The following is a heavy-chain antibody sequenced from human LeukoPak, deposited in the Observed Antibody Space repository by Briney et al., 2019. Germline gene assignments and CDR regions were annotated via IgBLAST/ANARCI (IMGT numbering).Heavy chain of an antibody. CDR1: GGSISSYY. D-gene: IGHD3-22*01. Sequence: SETLSLTCTVSGGSISSYYWSWIRQPPGKGLEWIGYIYYSGSTNYNPSLKSRVTISVDTSKNQLSLKLSSVTAADTAVYYCARHGDYYDSSGYYYVLNAFDIWGQGTMVTVSS. J-gene: IGHJ3*02. CDR2: IYYSGST. V-gene: IGHV4-59*08. CDR3: ARHGDYYDSSGYYYVLNAFDI.